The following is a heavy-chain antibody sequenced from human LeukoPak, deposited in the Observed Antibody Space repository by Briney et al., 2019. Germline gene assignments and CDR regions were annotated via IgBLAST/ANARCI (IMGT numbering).Heavy chain of an antibody. Sequence: SVKVSCKASGGTFSNYAISWVRQAPGQGLEWMGGIIPIFGTASYAQKFQGRVTITADESTSTAYMELSSLRSEDTAVYYCARGIDYYDSSGYYYGYWGQGTLVTVSS. D-gene: IGHD3-22*01. J-gene: IGHJ4*02. CDR1: GGTFSNYA. CDR2: IIPIFGTA. CDR3: ARGIDYYDSSGYYYGY. V-gene: IGHV1-69*13.